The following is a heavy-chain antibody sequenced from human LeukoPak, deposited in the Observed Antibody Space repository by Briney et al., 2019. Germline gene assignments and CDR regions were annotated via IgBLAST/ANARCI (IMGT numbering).Heavy chain of an antibody. J-gene: IGHJ4*02. D-gene: IGHD3-22*01. V-gene: IGHV1-2*02. Sequence: VASVKVSCKASGYTFTGYYIHWVRQAPGQGLEWMGWINPNSDGTNHAQKFQGRVTLTSDTSISTAYMELSGLRSDDTAVYYCAKDDYFHNRFDYWGQGTLVTVSS. CDR3: AKDDYFHNRFDY. CDR2: INPNSDGT. CDR1: GYTFTGYY.